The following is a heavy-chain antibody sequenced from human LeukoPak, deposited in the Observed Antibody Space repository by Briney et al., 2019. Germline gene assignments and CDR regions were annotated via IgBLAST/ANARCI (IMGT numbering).Heavy chain of an antibody. CDR1: GGSFSGYY. Sequence: SETLSLTCAVYGGSFSGYYWSWTRRPPGKGLEWIGSIYYSGSTYYGPSLKSRVTMSVDTSKNQLSLKLSSVTAADTAVYFCASKKNGNHFDYWGQGTLVTVSS. CDR3: ASKKNGNHFDY. J-gene: IGHJ4*02. V-gene: IGHV4-34*01. CDR2: IYYSGST.